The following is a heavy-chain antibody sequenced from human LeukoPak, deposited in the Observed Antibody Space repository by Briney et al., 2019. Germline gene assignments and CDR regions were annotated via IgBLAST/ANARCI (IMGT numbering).Heavy chain of an antibody. J-gene: IGHJ5*02. CDR3: AKDSTYYDILTGYLNWFDP. Sequence: GGSLRLSCAASGFTFSSYSMNWVRQAPGKGLEWVSSISSSSSYIYYADSVKGRFTISRDNSKNTLYLQMNSLRAEDTAVYYCAKDSTYYDILTGYLNWFDPWGQGTLVTVSS. D-gene: IGHD3-9*01. CDR1: GFTFSSYS. CDR2: ISSSSSYI. V-gene: IGHV3-21*04.